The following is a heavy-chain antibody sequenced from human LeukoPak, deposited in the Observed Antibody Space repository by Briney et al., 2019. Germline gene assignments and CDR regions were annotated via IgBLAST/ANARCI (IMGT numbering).Heavy chain of an antibody. Sequence: GGSLRLSCAASGFSLSSYAMSWVRQAPEKGLEWVSTISGSGGGTYYADSVKGRSTISRDDSKNTLYLQMNSLRAEDTAVYYCVKDLGRYRNNCFDYWGQGTLVTVSS. CDR1: GFSLSSYA. D-gene: IGHD1-26*01. V-gene: IGHV3-23*01. CDR3: VKDLGRYRNNCFDY. CDR2: ISGSGGGT. J-gene: IGHJ4*02.